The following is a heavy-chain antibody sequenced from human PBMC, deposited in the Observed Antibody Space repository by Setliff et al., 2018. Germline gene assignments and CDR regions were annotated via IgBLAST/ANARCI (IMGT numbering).Heavy chain of an antibody. CDR2: IGHTGSI. Sequence: PSETLSLTCTVSGYSISSGYIWGWIRQPPGKGLEWAGSIGHTGSINYNPSLKSRLTISRDTSKNQVSLKLNSVTATDTAVYYCARDLGHGGDSDYWGQGILVTVSS. CDR1: GYSISSGYI. J-gene: IGHJ4*02. D-gene: IGHD2-21*02. CDR3: ARDLGHGGDSDY. V-gene: IGHV4-38-2*02.